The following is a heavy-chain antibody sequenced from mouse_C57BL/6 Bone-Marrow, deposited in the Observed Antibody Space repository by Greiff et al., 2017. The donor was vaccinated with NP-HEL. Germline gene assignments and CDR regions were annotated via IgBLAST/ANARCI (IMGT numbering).Heavy chain of an antibody. Sequence: EVQGVESGGGLVQPGGSLSLSCAASGFTFTDYYMSWVRQPPGKALEWLGFIRNKANGYTTEYSASVKGRFTISRDNSQSILYLQMNALRAEDSATYYCARYIDDYDGNWYFDVWGTGTTVTVSS. CDR3: ARYIDDYDGNWYFDV. V-gene: IGHV7-3*01. J-gene: IGHJ1*03. D-gene: IGHD2-4*01. CDR1: GFTFTDYY. CDR2: IRNKANGYTT.